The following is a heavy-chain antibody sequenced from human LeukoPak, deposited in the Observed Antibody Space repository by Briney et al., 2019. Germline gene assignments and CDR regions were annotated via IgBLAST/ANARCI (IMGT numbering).Heavy chain of an antibody. Sequence: PSETLSLTCAAYGGSFSGYYWSWIRQPPGKGLEWIGEINHSGSTNYNPSLKSRVTISVDTSKNQFSLKLSSVTAADTAVYYCARGDTYYDFWSGYTRFNWFDPWGQGTLVTVSS. V-gene: IGHV4-34*01. CDR1: GGSFSGYY. CDR3: ARGDTYYDFWSGYTRFNWFDP. D-gene: IGHD3-3*01. CDR2: INHSGST. J-gene: IGHJ5*02.